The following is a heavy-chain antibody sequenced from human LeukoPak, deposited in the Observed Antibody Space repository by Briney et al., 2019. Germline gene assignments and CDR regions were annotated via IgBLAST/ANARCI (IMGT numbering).Heavy chain of an antibody. D-gene: IGHD2-2*01. CDR2: INHSGST. Sequence: PSETLSLTCTVSGGSISSGDYYWSWIRQPPGKGLEWIGEINHSGSTNYNPSLKSRVTISIDTSKNQFSLKLSSVTAADTAVYYCAREVSEEVVPAAKLLYYFDYWGQGTLVTVSS. CDR1: GGSISSGDYY. CDR3: AREVSEEVVPAAKLLYYFDY. J-gene: IGHJ4*02. V-gene: IGHV4-39*07.